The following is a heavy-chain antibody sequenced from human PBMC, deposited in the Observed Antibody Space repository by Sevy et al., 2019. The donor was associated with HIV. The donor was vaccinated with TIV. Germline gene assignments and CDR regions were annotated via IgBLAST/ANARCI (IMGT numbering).Heavy chain of an antibody. D-gene: IGHD3-22*01. V-gene: IGHV4-39*01. CDR1: GASISNTDYY. CDR2: LRHCGYN. CDR3: VGQKLTYISGWHYFDY. J-gene: IGHJ4*02. Sequence: SETLSLTCTVSGASISNTDYYWGWIRQSPGKGLEWIASLRHCGYNFYNPSLKSRVTISADTWKNQFSLKLGSVSAADTSIYYGVGQKLTYISGWHYFDYWGQGTVVTVSS.